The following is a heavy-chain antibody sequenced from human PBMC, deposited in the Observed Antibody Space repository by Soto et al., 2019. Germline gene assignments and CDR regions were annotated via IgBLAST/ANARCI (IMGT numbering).Heavy chain of an antibody. CDR1: GGTFSSYA. J-gene: IGHJ3*02. Sequence: ASVKVSCKASGGTFSSYASSWVRQAPGQGLEWMGWISAYNGNTNYAQKLQGRVTMTTDTSTSTAYMELRSLRSDDTAVYYCASCSSGWYCAFDIWGQGTMVTVSS. CDR3: ASCSSGWYCAFDI. CDR2: ISAYNGNT. V-gene: IGHV1-18*01. D-gene: IGHD6-19*01.